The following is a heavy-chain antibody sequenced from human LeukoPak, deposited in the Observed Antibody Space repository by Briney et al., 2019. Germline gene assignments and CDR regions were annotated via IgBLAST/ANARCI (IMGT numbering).Heavy chain of an antibody. CDR3: AINTEALRYYGMDV. J-gene: IGHJ6*02. V-gene: IGHV4-59*01. D-gene: IGHD2-2*02. Sequence: SETLSLTCTVSGGSISSYYWSWIRQPPGKGLEWIGYTYYSGSTNYNPSLKSRVTISVDTSKNQFSLKLSSVTAADTAVYYCAINTEALRYYGMDVWGQGTTVTVSS. CDR1: GGSISSYY. CDR2: TYYSGST.